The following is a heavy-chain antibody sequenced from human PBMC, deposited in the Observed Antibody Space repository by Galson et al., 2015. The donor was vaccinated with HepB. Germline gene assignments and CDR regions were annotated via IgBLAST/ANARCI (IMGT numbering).Heavy chain of an antibody. CDR3: ARWGGSDYVDY. V-gene: IGHV4-30-2*06. Sequence: LSLTCAVSGGSMSSGGFCWSWFRASPGKGLGGVWYNHHHWSTYYNPSLKGRVTLSVDKSTNQFSLRLTSVTAADTAVYYCARWGGSDYVDYWGQGTLVTVSS. D-gene: IGHD6-19*01. J-gene: IGHJ4*02. CDR2: NHHHWST. CDR1: GGSMSSGGFC.